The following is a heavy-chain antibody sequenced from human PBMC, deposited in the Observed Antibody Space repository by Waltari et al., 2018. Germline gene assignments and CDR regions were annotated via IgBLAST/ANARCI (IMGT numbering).Heavy chain of an antibody. CDR3: AKGSGYSYGYPEY. D-gene: IGHD5-18*01. Sequence: EVQLLESGGALIEPGGSLRLSCVGSGFRFSYYAMPWIRQAPGKVLEWVSGISAAGDYTYYADSVKGRFTISRDNSKNTLYLEVAGLRAEDTAVYYCAKGSGYSYGYPEYWGQGTLIAVSS. J-gene: IGHJ4*02. CDR1: GFRFSYYA. V-gene: IGHV3-23*01. CDR2: ISAAGDYT.